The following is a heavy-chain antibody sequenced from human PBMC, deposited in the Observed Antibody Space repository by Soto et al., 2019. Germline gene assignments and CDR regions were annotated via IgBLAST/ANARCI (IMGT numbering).Heavy chain of an antibody. V-gene: IGHV1-8*01. J-gene: IGHJ3*02. CDR3: ARAREIFGVVTNDAFDI. Sequence: ASVKVSCKASGYTFTSYDINWVRQATGQGLEWMGWMNPNSGNTGYAQKFQGRVTMTRNTSISTAYMELSSLRSEDTAVYYCARAREIFGVVTNDAFDIWGQGTMVTVSS. CDR2: MNPNSGNT. D-gene: IGHD3-3*01. CDR1: GYTFTSYD.